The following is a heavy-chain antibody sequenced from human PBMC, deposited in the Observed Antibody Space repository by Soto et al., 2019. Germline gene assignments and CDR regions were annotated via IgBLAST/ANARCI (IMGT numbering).Heavy chain of an antibody. V-gene: IGHV3-33*01. D-gene: IGHD5-18*01. J-gene: IGHJ6*02. CDR3: ARENGYSYGKENYYYYYGMDV. CDR2: IWYDGSNK. Sequence: GGALRLSCAASGFTFSSYGMHWVRQAPGKGLEWVAVIWYDGSNKYYADSVKGRFTISRDNSKNTLYLQMNSLRAEDTAVYYCARENGYSYGKENYYYYYGMDVWGQGTTVTVSS. CDR1: GFTFSSYG.